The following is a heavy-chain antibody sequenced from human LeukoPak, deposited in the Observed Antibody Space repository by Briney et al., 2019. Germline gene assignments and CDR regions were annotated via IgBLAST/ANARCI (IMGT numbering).Heavy chain of an antibody. Sequence: SETLSLTCAVYGGSFSGYYWSWIRQPPGKGLEWIGEINHSGSTNYNPSLKSRVTISVDTSKNQFSLKLSSATAADTAVYYCVRASIAVAGDDAFDIWGQGTMVTVSS. CDR1: GGSFSGYY. V-gene: IGHV4-34*01. CDR2: INHSGST. CDR3: VRASIAVAGDDAFDI. D-gene: IGHD6-19*01. J-gene: IGHJ3*02.